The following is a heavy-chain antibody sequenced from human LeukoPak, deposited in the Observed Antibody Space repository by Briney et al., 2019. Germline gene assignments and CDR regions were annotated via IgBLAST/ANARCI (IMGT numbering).Heavy chain of an antibody. CDR3: ARVDWDSSSWYYYYCYMDV. CDR1: GYTFTSYD. J-gene: IGHJ6*03. D-gene: IGHD6-13*01. V-gene: IGHV1-8*01. Sequence: GASVKVSCKASGYTFTSYDINWVRQATGQGLEWMGWMNPNSGNTGYAQKFQGRVTMTRNTSISTAYMELSSLRSEDTAVYYCARVDWDSSSWYYYYCYMDVWGKGTTVTVSS. CDR2: MNPNSGNT.